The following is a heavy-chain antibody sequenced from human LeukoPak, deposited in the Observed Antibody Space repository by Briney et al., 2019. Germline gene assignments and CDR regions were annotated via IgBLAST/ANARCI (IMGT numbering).Heavy chain of an antibody. CDR1: GFTFSDYY. V-gene: IGHV3-11*01. Sequence: PGGSLRLSCAASGFTFSDYYMSWIRQAPGKGLEWVSYISSGGSTIYYADSVKGRFTISRDNAKNSLYLQMNSLRAEDTAVYYCARAKGWELQWDLDYWGQGTLVTVSS. J-gene: IGHJ4*02. D-gene: IGHD1-26*01. CDR3: ARAKGWELQWDLDY. CDR2: ISSGGSTI.